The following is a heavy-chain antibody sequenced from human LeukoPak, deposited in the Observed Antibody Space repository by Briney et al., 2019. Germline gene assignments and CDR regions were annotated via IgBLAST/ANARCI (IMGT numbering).Heavy chain of an antibody. CDR1: GFTFSSYA. CDR2: TSGSGGRT. J-gene: IGHJ4*02. D-gene: IGHD2-8*01. CDR3: ARCGYCTNGVCYTRFDY. V-gene: IGHV3-23*01. Sequence: GGSLRLSCVGAGFTFSSYAMSWVRQAPGKGLEWVSTTSGSGGRTYYADSVKGRFTISRDNSKNTLYVQMNSLRAEDTAVYYCARCGYCTNGVCYTRFDYWGQGTLVTVSS.